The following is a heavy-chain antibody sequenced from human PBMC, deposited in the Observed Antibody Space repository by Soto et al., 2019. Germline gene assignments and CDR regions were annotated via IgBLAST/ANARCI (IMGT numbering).Heavy chain of an antibody. CDR1: GFTFSAFA. CDR3: AKLGSDFLNWFDP. D-gene: IGHD3-16*01. J-gene: IGHJ5*02. V-gene: IGHV3-23*01. Sequence: SGGSLRLSCAASGFTFSAFAMSWVRQAPGKGLEWVSALSGSGGSTYYADSVKGRFTISRDNSKDTLYLQMSSLRAEDTAVYYCAKLGSDFLNWFDPWGQGTLVTVSS. CDR2: LSGSGGST.